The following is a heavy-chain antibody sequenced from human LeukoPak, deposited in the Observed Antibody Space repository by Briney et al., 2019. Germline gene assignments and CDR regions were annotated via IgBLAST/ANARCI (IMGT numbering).Heavy chain of an antibody. D-gene: IGHD6-13*01. J-gene: IGHJ4*02. CDR2: MSAYNGNT. Sequence: GASVKVSCKASGYTFTSYGISWVRQAPGQGLEWMGWMSAYNGNTNYAQKLQGRVTMTTDTSTSTAYMELRSLRSDDTAVYYCARERGIYSAVGPFDYWGQGTLVTVSS. CDR3: ARERGIYSAVGPFDY. V-gene: IGHV1-18*01. CDR1: GYTFTSYG.